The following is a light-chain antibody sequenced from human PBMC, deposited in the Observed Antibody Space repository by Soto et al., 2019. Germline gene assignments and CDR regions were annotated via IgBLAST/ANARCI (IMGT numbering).Light chain of an antibody. CDR1: QSISTF. CDR2: AAS. J-gene: IGKJ5*01. CDR3: QRKYRPPIT. V-gene: IGKV1-39*01. Sequence: EIEMTQSPSSLSVSPGDRVTLTCRASQSISTFLNWYQKKPGKDPNLLIYAASGLPSGVPSRFSGSASATDFHLTISRLQNEDWATYDRQRKYRPPITFGQGTRLEIK.